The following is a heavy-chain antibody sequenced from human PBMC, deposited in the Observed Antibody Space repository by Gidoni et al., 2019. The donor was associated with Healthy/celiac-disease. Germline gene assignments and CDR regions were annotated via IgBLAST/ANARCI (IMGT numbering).Heavy chain of an antibody. D-gene: IGHD2-15*01. J-gene: IGHJ3*02. CDR1: GFTFSSDD. CDR2: IGTAGDT. CDR3: ARETRYCSGGSCYPSHGAFDI. V-gene: IGHV3-13*01. Sequence: EVQLVESGGGLVQPGGSLRRSCAASGFTFSSDDMHWVRQATGKGLGWVSAIGTAGDTYYPGSVKGRFTLSRENAKNSLYLQMNSLRAGDTAVYYCARETRYCSGGSCYPSHGAFDIWGQGTMVTVSS.